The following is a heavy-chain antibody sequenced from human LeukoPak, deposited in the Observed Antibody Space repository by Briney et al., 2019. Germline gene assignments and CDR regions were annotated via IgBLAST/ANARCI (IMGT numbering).Heavy chain of an antibody. D-gene: IGHD3-10*01. CDR1: GFTFSSYA. CDR2: ISYDGSSK. Sequence: PGGSLRLSCAASGFTFSSYAMHWVRQAPGKGLEWVAVISYDGSSKYYADSVKGRFTISRDNSKNTLYLQMNSLRAEDTAVYYCAKGGELTSYYFDYWGQGTLVTVSS. V-gene: IGHV3-30*04. J-gene: IGHJ4*02. CDR3: AKGGELTSYYFDY.